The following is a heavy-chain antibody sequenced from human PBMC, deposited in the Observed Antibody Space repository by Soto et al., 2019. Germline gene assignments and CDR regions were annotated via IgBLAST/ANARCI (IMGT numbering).Heavy chain of an antibody. D-gene: IGHD3-22*01. CDR3: ASGRKVVVASRAYYGMDV. CDR2: IIPVFGIV. CDR1: GGTPSNSA. Sequence: QVQLVQSGAEVKRPGSSVSVSCKASGGTPSNSAFSWVRQAPGQWLEWMGGIIPVFGIVKYAQNLEGRVTITAAESTNSAYMELISLRYKDRSVYYCASGRKVVVASRAYYGMDVWGQGTTVTVSS. J-gene: IGHJ6*02. V-gene: IGHV1-69*01.